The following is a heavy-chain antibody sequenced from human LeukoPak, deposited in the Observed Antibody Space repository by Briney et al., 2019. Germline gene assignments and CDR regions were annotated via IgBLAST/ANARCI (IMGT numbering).Heavy chain of an antibody. CDR1: GFTFSSYA. Sequence: GGSLRLSCAASGFTFSSYAMHWVRQAPGKGLEWVAVISYDGSNKYYADSVKGRFTISRDNSKNTLYLQMNSLRAEDTAVYYCAKGPPGYYYDSSGYPDYWGQGTLVTVS. J-gene: IGHJ4*02. D-gene: IGHD3-22*01. V-gene: IGHV3-30-3*01. CDR2: ISYDGSNK. CDR3: AKGPPGYYYDSSGYPDY.